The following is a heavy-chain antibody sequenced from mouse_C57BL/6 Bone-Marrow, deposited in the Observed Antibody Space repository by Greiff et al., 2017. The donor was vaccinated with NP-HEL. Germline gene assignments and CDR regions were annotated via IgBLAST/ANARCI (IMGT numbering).Heavy chain of an antibody. CDR1: GFTFSSYT. CDR2: ISGGGGNT. V-gene: IGHV5-9*01. Sequence: EVKLVESGGGLVKPGGSLKLSCAASGFTFSSYTMSWVRQTPEKRLEWVATISGGGGNTYYPDSVKGRFTISRDNAKNTLYLQMSSLRSEDTALYYCARHDGSIYFDYWGQGTTLTVSS. J-gene: IGHJ2*01. D-gene: IGHD2-3*01. CDR3: ARHDGSIYFDY.